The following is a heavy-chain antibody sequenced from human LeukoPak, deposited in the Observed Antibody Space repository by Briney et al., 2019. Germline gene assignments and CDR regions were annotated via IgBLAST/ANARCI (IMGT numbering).Heavy chain of an antibody. CDR3: AKGHYYGSGSLDC. CDR2: IKQDGSEK. J-gene: IGHJ4*02. CDR1: GFTFSSYW. D-gene: IGHD3-10*01. Sequence: GGSLRLSCTASGFTFSSYWMSWVRQAPGKGLEWVANIKQDGSEKDYVDSVKGRFTISRDNAKNSLYLQMNSLRAEDTAVYYCAKGHYYGSGSLDCWGQGTLVTVSS. V-gene: IGHV3-7*01.